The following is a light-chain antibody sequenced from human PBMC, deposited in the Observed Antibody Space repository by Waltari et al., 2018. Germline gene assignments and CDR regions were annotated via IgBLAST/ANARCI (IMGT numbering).Light chain of an antibody. V-gene: IGLV2-14*03. Sequence: QSALTQPASVSGSPGQSITISCTGTSSDVGGYNYVSWYQQYPGKAPKLMIYDVSNRPSGVSNRFSGSKSGNTASLTISGLQAEDEAYYYCTSYTSSRTRVFGGGTKLTVL. CDR1: SSDVGGYNY. J-gene: IGLJ3*02. CDR3: TSYTSSRTRV. CDR2: DVS.